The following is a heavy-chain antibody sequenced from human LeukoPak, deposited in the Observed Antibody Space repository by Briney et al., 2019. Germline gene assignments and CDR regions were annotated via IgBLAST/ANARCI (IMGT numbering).Heavy chain of an antibody. CDR1: GGSTSSYY. J-gene: IGHJ3*02. Sequence: ETLSLTCTVSGGSTSSYYWSWIRQPPGKGLEWIGYIYYSGSTNYNPSLKSRVTISVDTSKNQFSLKLSSVTAADTAVYYCARQLDSSGYYPYDAFDIWGQGTMVTVSS. CDR3: ARQLDSSGYYPYDAFDI. CDR2: IYYSGST. D-gene: IGHD3-22*01. V-gene: IGHV4-59*08.